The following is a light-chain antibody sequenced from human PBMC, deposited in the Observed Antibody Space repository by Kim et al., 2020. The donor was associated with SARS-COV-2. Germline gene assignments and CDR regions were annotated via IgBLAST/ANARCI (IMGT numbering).Light chain of an antibody. CDR3: QQYNSYVCT. Sequence: DIQMTQSPSTLSASVGDRVTITCRASQSISSWLAWYQQKPGKAPKLLIYDASSLESGVPSRFSGSGSGTEFTLTISSLQPDDFATYNCQQYNSYVCTFGQGTKVDIK. J-gene: IGKJ1*01. CDR1: QSISSW. CDR2: DAS. V-gene: IGKV1-5*01.